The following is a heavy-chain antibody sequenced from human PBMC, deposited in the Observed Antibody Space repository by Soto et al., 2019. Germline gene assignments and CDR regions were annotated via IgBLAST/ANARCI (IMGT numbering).Heavy chain of an antibody. Sequence: QVQLVQSGAEVKKPGSSVKVSCKASGGTFSSYTISWVRQAPGQGPEWMGRIIPILGIANYAQKFQGRVTITADKSTSTAYMELSSLRSEDTAVYYCASSSSWFADYYFDYWGQGTLVTVSS. V-gene: IGHV1-69*02. CDR2: IIPILGIA. J-gene: IGHJ4*02. CDR3: ASSSSWFADYYFDY. CDR1: GGTFSSYT. D-gene: IGHD6-13*01.